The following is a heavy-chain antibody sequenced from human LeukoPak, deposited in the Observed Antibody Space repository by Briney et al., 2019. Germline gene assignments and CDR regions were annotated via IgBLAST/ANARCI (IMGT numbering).Heavy chain of an antibody. CDR3: ARVFREIGRSTYHDAFDI. CDR2: INPNSGGT. J-gene: IGHJ3*02. Sequence: ASVKVSCKASGYSLTDYHIHWVRQAPGQGLEWMGRINPNSGGTNYAQKFQGRVTMTRDTSISTAYMGLSRLRSDDTAVYYCARVFREIGRSTYHDAFDIWGQGTMVTVSP. CDR1: GYSLTDYH. D-gene: IGHD2-2*01. V-gene: IGHV1-2*06.